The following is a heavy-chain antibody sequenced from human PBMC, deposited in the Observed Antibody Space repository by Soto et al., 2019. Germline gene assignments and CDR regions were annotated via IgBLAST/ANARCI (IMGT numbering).Heavy chain of an antibody. V-gene: IGHV1-18*01. J-gene: IGHJ3*02. CDR2: ISAYNGNT. CDR1: GYTFTSYG. CDR3: ARVVVVPAAMIILDAAFDI. D-gene: IGHD2-2*01. Sequence: SVKVSCKASGYTFTSYGISWVRQAPGQGLEWMGWISAYNGNTNYAQKLQGRVTMTTDTSTSTAYMELRSLRSDDTAVYYCARVVVVPAAMIILDAAFDIWGQGTMVTISS.